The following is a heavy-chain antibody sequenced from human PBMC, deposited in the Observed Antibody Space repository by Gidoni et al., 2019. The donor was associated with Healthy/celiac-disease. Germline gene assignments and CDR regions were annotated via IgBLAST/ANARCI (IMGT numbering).Heavy chain of an antibody. CDR1: GFTFSSYG. Sequence: QVQLVESGGGVVQPGRSLRLSCAASGFTFSSYGMHWVRQAPGKGLEWVAVISYDGSNKYYADSVKGRFTISRDNSKNTLYLQMNSLRAEDTAVYYCAKGDTAGTGVDYWGQGTLVTVSS. J-gene: IGHJ4*02. D-gene: IGHD6-13*01. CDR2: ISYDGSNK. V-gene: IGHV3-30*18. CDR3: AKGDTAGTGVDY.